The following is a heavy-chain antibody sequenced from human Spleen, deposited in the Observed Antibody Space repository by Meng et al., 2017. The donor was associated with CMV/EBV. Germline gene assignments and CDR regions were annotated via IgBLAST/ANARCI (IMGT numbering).Heavy chain of an antibody. J-gene: IGHJ5*02. Sequence: FSGHCWSWIRQPPGKGLEWIGEINDGRISNYNPSLKSRVTISVDPSKNQVSLKLTSVTAADTGIYYCARGRRAKVIAVVRGVKKWFDLWGQGTLVTAPQ. CDR2: INDGRIS. CDR1: FSGHC. V-gene: IGHV4-34*01. CDR3: ARGRRAKVIAVVRGVKKWFDL. D-gene: IGHD3-10*01.